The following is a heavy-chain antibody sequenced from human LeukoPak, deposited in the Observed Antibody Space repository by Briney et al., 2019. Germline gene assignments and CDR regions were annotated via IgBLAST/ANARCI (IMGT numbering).Heavy chain of an antibody. Sequence: PSETLSLTCTVSSGSITSGSSYWGWIRHPPGKGLEWLGHIFYGGITYYNPSLQSRITMSVDTSKDQFSLRLTSVTAEDTAVYYCARVPYSTRLFYMDVWGKGTTVTVSS. J-gene: IGHJ6*03. CDR3: ARVPYSTRLFYMDV. D-gene: IGHD6-13*01. CDR2: IFYGGIT. V-gene: IGHV4-39*07. CDR1: SGSITSGSSY.